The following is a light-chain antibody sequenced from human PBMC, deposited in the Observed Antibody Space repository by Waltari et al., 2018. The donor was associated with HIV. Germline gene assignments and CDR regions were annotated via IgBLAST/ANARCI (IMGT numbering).Light chain of an antibody. CDR1: QSVGSN. Sequence: EIVMTQSPATLSVSPGERVTLSCRASQSVGSNLAWYQQKPGQPPRLLMYTSSTRAPGIPARFSGSGSGTEYTLTISSLQSEDFAVYYCQHYENWPPIAFGQGTRLESK. J-gene: IGKJ5*01. CDR2: TSS. V-gene: IGKV3-15*01. CDR3: QHYENWPPIA.